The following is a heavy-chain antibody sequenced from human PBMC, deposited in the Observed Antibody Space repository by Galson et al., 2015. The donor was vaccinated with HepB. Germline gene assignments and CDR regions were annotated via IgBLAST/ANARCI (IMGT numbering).Heavy chain of an antibody. V-gene: IGHV1-2*02. D-gene: IGHD3-22*01. CDR3: ARRSNYYDSSVHQWDYYYYMDV. CDR1: GYTFTGYY. Sequence: SVKVSCKASGYTFTGYYMHWVRQAPGQGLEWMGWINPNSGGTNYAQKFQGRVTMTRDTSISTAYMELSRLRSDDTAVYYCARRSNYYDSSVHQWDYYYYMDVWGKGTTVTVSS. J-gene: IGHJ6*03. CDR2: INPNSGGT.